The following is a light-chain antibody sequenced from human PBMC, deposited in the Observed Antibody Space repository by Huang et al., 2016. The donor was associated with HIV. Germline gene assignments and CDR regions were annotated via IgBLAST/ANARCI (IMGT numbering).Light chain of an antibody. Sequence: DIQMTQSLSSLSASVGDIVTITCRASQSISSYLNWYQQKLGKAPKLLIYAASSLQSGVPSRFSGSGSGTDFTLTISSLQPEDFATYCCQQSYNTPWTFGQGTKVEIK. J-gene: IGKJ1*01. CDR3: QQSYNTPWT. CDR2: AAS. V-gene: IGKV1-39*01. CDR1: QSISSY.